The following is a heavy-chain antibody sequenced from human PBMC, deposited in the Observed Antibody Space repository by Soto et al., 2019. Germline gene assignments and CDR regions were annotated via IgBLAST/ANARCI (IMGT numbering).Heavy chain of an antibody. V-gene: IGHV3-49*04. CDR3: TRGRPY. J-gene: IGHJ4*02. CDR2: IRSKAYGGTT. Sequence: EVQLVESGGGLVQPGRSLRLSCTASGFTFGDYAMSWVRQAPGKGLEWVGFIRSKAYGGTTEYAASVIGRFTISRDDPTASAYLQMNSLKIEDTAVYYCTRGRPYWGQGTLVTVSS. CDR1: GFTFGDYA.